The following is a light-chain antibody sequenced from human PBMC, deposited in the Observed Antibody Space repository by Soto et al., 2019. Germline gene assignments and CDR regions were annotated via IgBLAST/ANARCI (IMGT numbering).Light chain of an antibody. CDR3: QSYDSSLSGWV. V-gene: IGLV1-40*01. Sequence: QSVLTQPPSVSGAPGQRVTISCTGSSSNIGAGYDVHWYQQLPGTAHKLLIYGNSNRPSGVPDRFSGSKSGTSASLAITGLRAEXXADYYCQSYDSSLSGWVFGGGTKLTV. CDR1: SSNIGAGYD. J-gene: IGLJ3*02. CDR2: GNS.